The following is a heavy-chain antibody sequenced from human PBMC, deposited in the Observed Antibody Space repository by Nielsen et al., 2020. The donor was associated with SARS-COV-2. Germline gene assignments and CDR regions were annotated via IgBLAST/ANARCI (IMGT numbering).Heavy chain of an antibody. CDR1: GFTFSSYA. D-gene: IGHD1-26*01. V-gene: IGHV3-30*04. Sequence: GESLKISCAASGFTFSSYAMHWVRQAPGKGLEWVAVISYDGSNKYYADSVKGRFTISRDNSKNTLYLQMNSLRAEDTAVYYCARIVGLLAVEGWFDPWGQGTLVTVSS. J-gene: IGHJ5*02. CDR2: ISYDGSNK. CDR3: ARIVGLLAVEGWFDP.